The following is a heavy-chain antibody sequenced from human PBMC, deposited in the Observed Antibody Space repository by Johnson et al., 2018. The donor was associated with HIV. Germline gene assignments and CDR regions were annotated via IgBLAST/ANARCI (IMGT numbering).Heavy chain of an antibody. CDR1: GFTFSDYY. CDR3: TTAELGWTGLGAFDI. D-gene: IGHD3/OR15-3a*01. V-gene: IGHV3-11*01. CDR2: ISSSGSTI. J-gene: IGHJ3*02. Sequence: VQVVESGGGLVKPGGSLRLSCAASGFTFSDYYMSWIRQAPGKGLEWVSYISSSGSTIYYADSVKGRFTISRDNAKNSLYLQMNSLKTEDTAVYYCTTAELGWTGLGAFDIWGQGTMVTVSS.